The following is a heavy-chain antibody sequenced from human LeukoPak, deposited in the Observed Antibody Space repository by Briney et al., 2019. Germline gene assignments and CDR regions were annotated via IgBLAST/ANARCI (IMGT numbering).Heavy chain of an antibody. CDR3: TKDQDFRLGSMDF. Sequence: GGSLRLSCGTSGFRFRTYAMTWVRQAPGKGLEWVSTITDVGDRALYIDSVRGRFTTFRDDSKNTLYLQMNSLRAEDTAVYYCTKDQDFRLGSMDFWGQGTLVTVSS. CDR2: ITDVGDRA. J-gene: IGHJ4*02. V-gene: IGHV3-23*01. CDR1: GFRFRTYA. D-gene: IGHD7-27*01.